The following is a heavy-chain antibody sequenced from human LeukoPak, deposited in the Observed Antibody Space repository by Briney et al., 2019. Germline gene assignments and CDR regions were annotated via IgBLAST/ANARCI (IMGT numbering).Heavy chain of an antibody. CDR1: GYSFTSYW. CDR3: ARLKWPPFYDSSGYYLDY. J-gene: IGHJ4*02. D-gene: IGHD3-22*01. CDR2: IYPGDSDT. Sequence: KDGESLKISCKGSGYSFTSYWIGWVRQMPGKGLEWMGIIYPGDSDTRYSPSFQGQVTISADKSISTAYLQWSSLKASDTAMYYCARLKWPPFYDSSGYYLDYWGQGTLVTVSS. V-gene: IGHV5-51*01.